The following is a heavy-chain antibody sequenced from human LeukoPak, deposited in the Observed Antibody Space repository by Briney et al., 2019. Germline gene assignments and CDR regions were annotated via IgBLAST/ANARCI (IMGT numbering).Heavy chain of an antibody. CDR2: INHSGST. CDR1: GGSSSGYY. D-gene: IGHD2-2*01. J-gene: IGHJ3*02. V-gene: IGHV4-34*01. Sequence: PSETLSLTCAVYGGSSSGYYWSWIRQPPGKGLEWIGEINHSGSTNYNPSLKSRVTISVDTSKNQFSLKLSSVTAADTAVYYCARGGHGSTRVEDAFDIWGQGTMVTVSS. CDR3: ARGGHGSTRVEDAFDI.